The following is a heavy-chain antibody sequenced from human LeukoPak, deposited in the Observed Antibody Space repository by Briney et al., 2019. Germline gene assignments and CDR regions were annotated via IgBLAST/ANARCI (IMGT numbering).Heavy chain of an antibody. CDR3: ARDTTGYSSGWSDY. CDR2: VNQDGSEE. J-gene: IGHJ4*02. Sequence: GGSLRLSCAASGFTFSSYRMSWVRQAPGKGLEWVANVNQDGSEEHYVGSVKGRFTISRDNGENSLYLQMNSLRAEDTAVYYCARDTTGYSSGWSDYWGQGTLVTVSS. V-gene: IGHV3-7*01. CDR1: GFTFSSYR. D-gene: IGHD6-19*01.